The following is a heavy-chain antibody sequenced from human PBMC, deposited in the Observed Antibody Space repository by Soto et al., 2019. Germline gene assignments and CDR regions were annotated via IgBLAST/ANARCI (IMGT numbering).Heavy chain of an antibody. D-gene: IGHD1-26*01. CDR3: AREEWELGWFDP. V-gene: IGHV4-39*02. CDR1: GGSISSSSYY. Sequence: PSETLSLTCTVSGGSISSSSYYWGWIRQPPGKGLEWIGSIYYSGSTYYNPSLKSRVTISVDTSKNQFSLKLSSVTAADTAVYYCAREEWELGWFDPWGQGTLVTVSS. CDR2: IYYSGST. J-gene: IGHJ5*02.